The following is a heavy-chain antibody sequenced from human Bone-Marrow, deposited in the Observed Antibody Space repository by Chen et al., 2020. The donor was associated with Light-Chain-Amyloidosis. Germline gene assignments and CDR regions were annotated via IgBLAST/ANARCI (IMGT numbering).Heavy chain of an antibody. D-gene: IGHD6-13*01. CDR2: IEQDGSEK. CDR3: ARDSGESAADDL. Sequence: EAQLVESGGGLVQPGGSLRLSCAASGFTFSNHWMSWVRQAPGKGLEWVANIEQDGSEKYFVDSVRGRFIISRDNTKTSLYLQMTSLRAEDTAVYYCARDSGESAADDLWGQGTLVTVSP. CDR1: GFTFSNHW. V-gene: IGHV3-7*01. J-gene: IGHJ4*02.